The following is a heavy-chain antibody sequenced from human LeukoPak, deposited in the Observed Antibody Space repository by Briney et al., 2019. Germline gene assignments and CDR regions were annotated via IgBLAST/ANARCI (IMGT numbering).Heavy chain of an antibody. CDR1: GYTFTGCY. CDR2: INPNSGGT. D-gene: IGHD3-16*01. CDR3: AREGPSSTFDY. Sequence: ASVKVSCKASGYTFTGCYMHWVRQAPGQGLEWMGWINPNSGGTNYAQKLHARVTMTRDTSISTAYMELSRLTSGDTAVYYCAREGPSSTFDYWGQGTLVTVSS. V-gene: IGHV1-2*02. J-gene: IGHJ4*02.